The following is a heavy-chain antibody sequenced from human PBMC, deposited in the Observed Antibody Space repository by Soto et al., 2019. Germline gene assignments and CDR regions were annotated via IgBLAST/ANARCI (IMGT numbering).Heavy chain of an antibody. CDR3: ASGAYSSSWYGAYYYGMDV. J-gene: IGHJ6*02. CDR2: IYYSGST. Sequence: QLQLQESGPGLVKPSETLSLTCIVSGGSISSSSYYWGWIRQPPGKGLEWIGSIYYSGSTYYNPSLKSRVTISVDTSKNQFSLKLSSVTAADTAVYYCASGAYSSSWYGAYYYGMDVWGQGTTVTVSS. CDR1: GGSISSSSYY. V-gene: IGHV4-39*01. D-gene: IGHD6-13*01.